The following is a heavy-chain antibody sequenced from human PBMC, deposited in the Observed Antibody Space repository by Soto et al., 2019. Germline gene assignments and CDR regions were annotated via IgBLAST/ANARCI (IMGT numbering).Heavy chain of an antibody. CDR2: ISYSAKT. V-gene: IGHV4-38-2*01. D-gene: IGHD3-22*01. CDR3: TRGAGAPWVRFDS. J-gene: IGHJ4*02. Sequence: PSETLSLTCGVSGYSITSGFYCWWGRQSPGKGLEWIGSISYSAKTFYNPSLASRLSIAVDTSMNQFSLGLTSVTAADTALYYCTRGAGAPWVRFDSWGQGTLVTVSS. CDR1: GYSITSGFY.